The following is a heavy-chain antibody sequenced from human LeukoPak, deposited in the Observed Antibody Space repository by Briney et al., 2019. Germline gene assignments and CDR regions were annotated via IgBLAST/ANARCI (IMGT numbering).Heavy chain of an antibody. J-gene: IGHJ6*02. Sequence: SETLSLTCAVYGGSFSGYYWSWIRQPPGKGLEWIGEINHSGSTNYNPSLKSRVTISVDTSKNQFSLKLSSVTAADTAVYYCARVAARYVGMDVWGQGTTVTVSS. CDR2: INHSGST. D-gene: IGHD6-6*01. CDR3: ARVAARYVGMDV. CDR1: GGSFSGYY. V-gene: IGHV4-34*01.